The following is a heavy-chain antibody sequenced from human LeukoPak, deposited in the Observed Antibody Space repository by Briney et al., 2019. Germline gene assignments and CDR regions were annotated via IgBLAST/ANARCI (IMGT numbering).Heavy chain of an antibody. V-gene: IGHV3-21*01. CDR3: ARMGLVDYYYYYMDV. CDR2: ISSSSSYV. D-gene: IGHD6-19*01. J-gene: IGHJ6*03. CDR1: GFTFSSYS. Sequence: PGGSLRLSCAASGFTFSSYSMNWVRQAPGKGLEWVSSISSSSSYVYYADSVKGRFTISRDNAKNSLYLQMNSLRAEDTAVYYCARMGLVDYYYYYMDVWGKGTTVTVSS.